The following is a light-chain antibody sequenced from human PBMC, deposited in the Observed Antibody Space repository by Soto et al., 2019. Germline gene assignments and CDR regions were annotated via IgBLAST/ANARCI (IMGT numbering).Light chain of an antibody. Sequence: QSALTQPASVSGSPGQSITISCTGTSSDVGIYKYVSWYQQHPGKAPNLMIYEVTNRPSGVSNRFSGSKSGNTASLTISGLQAEDEAAYYCSSYTSSSPGVFGGGTTVTAL. CDR2: EVT. CDR3: SSYTSSSPGV. J-gene: IGLJ3*02. V-gene: IGLV2-14*01. CDR1: SSDVGIYKY.